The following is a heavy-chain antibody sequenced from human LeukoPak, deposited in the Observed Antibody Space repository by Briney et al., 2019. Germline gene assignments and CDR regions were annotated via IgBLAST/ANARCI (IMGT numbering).Heavy chain of an antibody. CDR1: GYTFTSYG. D-gene: IGHD5-18*01. CDR3: ARDRGYSYVPDAFDI. V-gene: IGHV1-18*01. J-gene: IGHJ3*02. CDR2: ISAYNGNT. Sequence: GASVKVSCKASGYTFTSYGVSWVRQAPGQGHEWMGWISAYNGNTNYAQKLQGRVTMTTDTSTSTAYMELRSLRSDDTAVYYCARDRGYSYVPDAFDIWGQGTMVTVSS.